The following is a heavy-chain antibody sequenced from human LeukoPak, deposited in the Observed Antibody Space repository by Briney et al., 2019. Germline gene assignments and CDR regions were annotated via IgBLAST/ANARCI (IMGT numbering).Heavy chain of an antibody. J-gene: IGHJ4*02. CDR1: GFTFSSYG. D-gene: IGHD3-3*01. CDR3: AKAVYGFDY. Sequence: PGGSLRLSCAASGFTFSSYGMHWVRQAPGKGLEWVAVISYDGGNKYYADSVKGRFTISRDNSKNTLYLQMNSLRAEDTAVYYCAKAVYGFDYWGQGTLVTVSS. V-gene: IGHV3-30*18. CDR2: ISYDGGNK.